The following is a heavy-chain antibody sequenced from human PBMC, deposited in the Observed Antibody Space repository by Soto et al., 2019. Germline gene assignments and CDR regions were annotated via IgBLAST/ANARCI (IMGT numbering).Heavy chain of an antibody. Sequence: GGSLRLSCAASGFTFSSYWMHWVRQAPGKGLEWVSAISGSGGSTYYADSVKGRFTISRDNSKNTLYLQMNSLRAEDTAVYYCAKDDRGDYGFDYWGQGTLVTVSS. D-gene: IGHD4-17*01. V-gene: IGHV3-23*01. J-gene: IGHJ4*02. CDR1: GFTFSSYW. CDR2: ISGSGGST. CDR3: AKDDRGDYGFDY.